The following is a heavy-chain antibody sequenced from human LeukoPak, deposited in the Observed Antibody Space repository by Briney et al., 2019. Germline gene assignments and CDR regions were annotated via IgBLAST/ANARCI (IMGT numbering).Heavy chain of an antibody. CDR1: GFLSGTNA. CDR2: FWHDGDRK. J-gene: IGHJ4*02. V-gene: IGHV3-33*06. CDR3: ANVVGGY. D-gene: IGHD3-10*01. Sequence: GGSLRLSCAASGFLSGTNALHWVRQAPGKGLEWVALFWHDGDRKYCADSVKGRCTVSGDNSKDTLYLQMNSLRVEDTAVYYCANVVGGYWGQGTLVTVSS.